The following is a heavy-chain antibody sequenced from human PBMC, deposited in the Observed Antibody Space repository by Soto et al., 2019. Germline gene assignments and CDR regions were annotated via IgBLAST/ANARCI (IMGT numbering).Heavy chain of an antibody. CDR1: GYSFTSYW. CDR3: ARHKDSSGFYYDNNYYGMDV. CDR2: IDPSDSYT. J-gene: IGHJ6*04. Sequence: GESLKISCKGSGYSFTSYWISWVRQMPVKGLEWMWMIDPSDSYTNYSPSFQGHATTSADKPITPAYRRGSSLKASDTAIYYCARHKDSSGFYYDNNYYGMDVWGKGTTVTVSS. V-gene: IGHV5-10-1*01. D-gene: IGHD3-22*01.